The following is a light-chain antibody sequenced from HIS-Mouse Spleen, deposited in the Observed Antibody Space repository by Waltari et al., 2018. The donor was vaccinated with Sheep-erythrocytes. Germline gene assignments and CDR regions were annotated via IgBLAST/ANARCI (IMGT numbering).Light chain of an antibody. CDR1: SSDVGGYNY. V-gene: IGLV2-11*01. Sequence: QSALTQPRSVSGSPGQSVTISCTVTSSDVGGYNYVSWYQQHPGKAPKLMIYDVSKRPSGVPDRFSVSKSGNTASLTISGLQAEDEADYYCCSYAGSYNHVFATGTKVTVL. CDR3: CSYAGSYNHV. J-gene: IGLJ1*01. CDR2: DVS.